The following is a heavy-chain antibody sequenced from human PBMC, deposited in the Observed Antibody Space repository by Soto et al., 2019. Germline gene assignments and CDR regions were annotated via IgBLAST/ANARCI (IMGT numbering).Heavy chain of an antibody. CDR2: VYYTGTT. D-gene: IGHD4-17*01. CDR1: GGSIGSYH. Sequence: ASETLSLTCTVSGGSIGSYHWSWVRQPPGKGLEWIASVYYTGTTNYNPSLGSRVTISIDAPENQISLKLTSVTAADTAFYYCARDTVLTGMFDLWGQGTLVTVS. CDR3: ARDTVLTGMFDL. V-gene: IGHV4-59*01. J-gene: IGHJ5*02.